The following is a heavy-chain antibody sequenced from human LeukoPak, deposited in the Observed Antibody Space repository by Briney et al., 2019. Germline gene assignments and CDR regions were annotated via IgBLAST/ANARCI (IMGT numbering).Heavy chain of an antibody. J-gene: IGHJ4*02. V-gene: IGHV4-34*01. CDR1: GGSFSGYY. Sequence: PSETLSLTCAVYGGSFSGYYWSWIRQPPGKGMEWIGEINHSGSTNYNPSLKSRVTISVDTSKNQFSLKLSSVTAADTAVYYCARSLRYGDKYDYWGQGTLVTVSS. CDR3: ARSLRYGDKYDY. CDR2: INHSGST. D-gene: IGHD4-23*01.